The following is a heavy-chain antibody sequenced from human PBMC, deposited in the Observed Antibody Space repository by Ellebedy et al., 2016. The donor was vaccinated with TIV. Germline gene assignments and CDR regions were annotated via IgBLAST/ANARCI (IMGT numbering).Heavy chain of an antibody. Sequence: AASVKVSCKASGYTLRNHVFNWVRQAPGQELDWTGRMDPRPGKVNYAQKFHGRVTITADKSTSTAYIALSSLRSDDTAVYYCARWDGYDEKFQGPFDRWGQGTLVTVSS. D-gene: IGHD5-24*01. J-gene: IGHJ4*02. CDR2: MDPRPGKV. CDR3: ARWDGYDEKFQGPFDR. CDR1: GYTLRNHV. V-gene: IGHV1-69*04.